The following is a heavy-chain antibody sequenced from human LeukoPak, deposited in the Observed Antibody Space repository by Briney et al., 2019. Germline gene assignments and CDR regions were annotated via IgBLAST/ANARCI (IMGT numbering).Heavy chain of an antibody. CDR3: AIYIQWLVNPNEY. CDR1: GGSISSSNW. CDR2: IYHSGST. J-gene: IGHJ4*02. V-gene: IGHV4-4*02. D-gene: IGHD6-19*01. Sequence: SETLSLTCAVSGGSISSSNWWTWVRQPPGKGLEWIGEIYHSGSTNYNPSLKSRVTISVDKSKNQFSLKVNSVTAADTAVYYCAIYIQWLVNPNEYWGQGTLVTVSS.